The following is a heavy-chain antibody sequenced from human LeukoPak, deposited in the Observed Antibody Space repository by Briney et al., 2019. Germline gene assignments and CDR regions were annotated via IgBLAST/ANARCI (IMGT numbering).Heavy chain of an antibody. CDR3: ARSSRPSNAFDI. J-gene: IGHJ3*02. CDR2: ISSSNSTI. Sequence: GGSLRLSCAASGFTFSSYSMNWVRQAPGKGLEWVSYISSSNSTIYYADSVKGRFTISRDNAKNSLYLQMNSLRAEDTAVYYCARSSRPSNAFDIWGQGTMVTVSS. D-gene: IGHD2-15*01. V-gene: IGHV3-48*04. CDR1: GFTFSSYS.